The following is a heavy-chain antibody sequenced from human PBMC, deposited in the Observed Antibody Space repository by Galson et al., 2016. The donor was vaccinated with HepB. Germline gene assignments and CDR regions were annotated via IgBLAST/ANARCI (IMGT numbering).Heavy chain of an antibody. CDR2: IWYDGSNK. V-gene: IGHV3-33*01. J-gene: IGHJ6*02. CDR1: GFTFGRHG. D-gene: IGHD2-8*01. CDR3: ARDRGVYVYYSYGMDV. Sequence: SLRLSCAASGFTFGRHGMHWVRQAPGKGPEWVAVIWYDGSNKYYADSGKGRFTISRDNSENTVYLQMNSLRADNTAVYYCARDRGVYVYYSYGMDVWGQGTTVAVSS.